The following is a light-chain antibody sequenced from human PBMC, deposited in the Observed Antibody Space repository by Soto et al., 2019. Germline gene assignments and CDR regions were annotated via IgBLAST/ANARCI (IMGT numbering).Light chain of an antibody. Sequence: TVMTHSPATLSVSPCERVTLSFSASQSVSTKLAWYQQKPGQAPRLLIYGASTRATAIPARFSGRGSGTEFTLTISSLQSEDFAIYYCQQYNNWPPITFGQGTRLEIK. CDR3: QQYNNWPPIT. CDR2: GAS. J-gene: IGKJ5*01. CDR1: QSVSTK. V-gene: IGKV3-15*01.